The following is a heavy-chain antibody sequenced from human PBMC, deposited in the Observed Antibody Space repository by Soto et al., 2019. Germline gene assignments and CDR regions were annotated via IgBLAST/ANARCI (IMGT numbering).Heavy chain of an antibody. V-gene: IGHV5-51*01. D-gene: IGHD6-13*01. J-gene: IGHJ3*02. Sequence: GESLKISCKGSGYSFTSYWIGWVRQMPGKGLEWMGIIYPGDSDTRYSPSFQGQVTISADKSISTAYLQWSSLKASDTAMYYCARPGYSNSWSPGAFDIWGQGTMVTDSS. CDR1: GYSFTSYW. CDR3: ARPGYSNSWSPGAFDI. CDR2: IYPGDSDT.